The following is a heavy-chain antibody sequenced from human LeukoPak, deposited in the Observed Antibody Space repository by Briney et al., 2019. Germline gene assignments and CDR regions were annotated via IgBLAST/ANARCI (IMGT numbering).Heavy chain of an antibody. CDR2: IIPLLGIV. CDR1: RVTFNSCS. D-gene: IGHD6-13*01. CDR3: ASDRTIAAAVAPFV. J-gene: IGHJ3*01. V-gene: IGHV1-69*04. Sequence: SVKVSCKASRVTFNSCSISWVRQAPGHGLDWMGRIIPLLGIVNYAQKFQGKVTITADKSTNTAYMELSSLRSEDTAMYYCASDRTIAAAVAPFVWGQGTMVTVSS.